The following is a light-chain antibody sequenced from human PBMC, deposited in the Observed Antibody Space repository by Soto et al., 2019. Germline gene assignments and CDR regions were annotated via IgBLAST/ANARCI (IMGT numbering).Light chain of an antibody. V-gene: IGKV3-15*01. CDR3: QQYNNWPWT. Sequence: EIVMTQSPATLSVSPGETATLSCRASQSVSSKLVWYQRRPGQAPRLLIYDVSTRATGIPDRFSGSGSGTEFTLTISSLQSEDLAIYYCQQYNNWPWTFGQGTKVEIK. CDR2: DVS. CDR1: QSVSSK. J-gene: IGKJ1*01.